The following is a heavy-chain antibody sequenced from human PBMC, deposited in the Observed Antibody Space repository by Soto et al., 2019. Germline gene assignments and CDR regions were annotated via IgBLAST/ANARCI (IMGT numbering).Heavy chain of an antibody. V-gene: IGHV1-69*01. CDR1: GGTFSSYA. D-gene: IGHD3-16*01. CDR2: IIPIFGTA. CDR3: ASRIMITFGGVTGPLPN. Sequence: QVQLVQSGAEVQKPGSSVKVSCKASGGTFSSYAISWVRQAPGQGLEWMGGIIPIFGTANYAQKFQGRVTITADESTSTAYMELSSLRSEDTAVYYCASRIMITFGGVTGPLPNWGQGTLVTVSS. J-gene: IGHJ4*02.